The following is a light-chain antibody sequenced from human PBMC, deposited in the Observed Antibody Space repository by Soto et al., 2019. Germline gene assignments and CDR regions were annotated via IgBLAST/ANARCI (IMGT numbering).Light chain of an antibody. J-gene: IGKJ4*01. CDR3: QQRSNWPPLT. CDR2: GAS. V-gene: IGKV3-15*01. Sequence: EIVMAQSPATLSVSPWERATLSCMASQSVSSNLAWYQQKPGQAPRLLIYGASTRATGIPARFSGSGSGTDFTLTISSLEPEDFAVYYCQQRSNWPPLTFGGGTKV. CDR1: QSVSSN.